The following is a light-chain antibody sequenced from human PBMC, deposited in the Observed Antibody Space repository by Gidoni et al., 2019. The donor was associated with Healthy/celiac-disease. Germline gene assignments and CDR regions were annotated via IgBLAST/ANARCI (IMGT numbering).Light chain of an antibody. CDR2: KDR. V-gene: IGLV3-25*03. CDR1: ALPKQY. CDR3: QSADSSGTYYV. Sequence: SYELTQPPSVSVSPGQTARITCSGDALPKQYAYWYQQKPGQAPVLVIYKDRERPSGIPERFSGSSSGTTVTLTISGVQAEDEADYYCQSADSSGTYYVFGTGTKDTVL. J-gene: IGLJ1*01.